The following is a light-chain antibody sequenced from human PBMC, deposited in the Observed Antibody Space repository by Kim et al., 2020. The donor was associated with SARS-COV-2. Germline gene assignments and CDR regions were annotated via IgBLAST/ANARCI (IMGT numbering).Light chain of an antibody. CDR2: DNN. V-gene: IGLV1-51*01. J-gene: IGLJ2*01. CDR1: SSNIGNNY. Sequence: QKVTISFSGSSSNIGNNYVSWYQQLPGTAPKLLIYDNNKRPSGIPDRFSGSKSGTSATLGITGLQTGDEADYYCGTWDSSLSAGVVFGGGTQLTVL. CDR3: GTWDSSLSAGVV.